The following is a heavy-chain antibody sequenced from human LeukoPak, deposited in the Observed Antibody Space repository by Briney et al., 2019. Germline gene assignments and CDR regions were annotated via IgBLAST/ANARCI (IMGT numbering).Heavy chain of an antibody. CDR3: ARGYSYGPPGDY. CDR1: GGTFSSYA. J-gene: IGHJ4*02. D-gene: IGHD5-18*01. Sequence: SVNVSCKASGGTFSSYAISWVRQAPGQGLEWMGGIIPIFGTANYAQKFQGRVTITADESTSTAYMELSSLRSEDTAVYYCARGYSYGPPGDYWGQGTLVTVSS. CDR2: IIPIFGTA. V-gene: IGHV1-69*01.